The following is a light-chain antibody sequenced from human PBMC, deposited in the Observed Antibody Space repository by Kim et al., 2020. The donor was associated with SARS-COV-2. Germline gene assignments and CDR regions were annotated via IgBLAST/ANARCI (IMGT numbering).Light chain of an antibody. CDR3: QAWDSSTVV. CDR2: QDS. Sequence: VTPGQTASITCSGDKLGEKYSCWYQQKPGQSPVLVIYQDSKRPSGIPERFSGSNSGNTATLTISGTQAMDEADYYCQAWDSSTVVFGGGTQLTVL. J-gene: IGLJ2*01. V-gene: IGLV3-1*01. CDR1: KLGEKY.